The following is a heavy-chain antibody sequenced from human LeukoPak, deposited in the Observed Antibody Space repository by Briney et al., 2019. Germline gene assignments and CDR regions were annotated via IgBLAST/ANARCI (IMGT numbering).Heavy chain of an antibody. J-gene: IGHJ4*02. CDR3: ARGAPAGHDY. D-gene: IGHD2-2*01. Sequence: TGGSLRLSCAASGFTFNSYSMDWVRQAPGKGLEWVSSISSSSSYIYYADSVKGRFTISRDNAKNSLYLQMNSLRAEDTAVYYCARGAPAGHDYWGQGTLVTVSS. V-gene: IGHV3-21*01. CDR1: GFTFNSYS. CDR2: ISSSSSYI.